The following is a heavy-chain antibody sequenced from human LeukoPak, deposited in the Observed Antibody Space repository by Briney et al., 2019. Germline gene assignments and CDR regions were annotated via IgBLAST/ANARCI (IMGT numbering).Heavy chain of an antibody. J-gene: IGHJ4*02. Sequence: TGGSLRLSCAAPGFTFSTYAMTWVRQAPGKGLEWVSSISSSGSYIYYADSVKGRFTISRDNAKESLYLQMNTLRAEDTAVYYCARTAPMGLFDYWGQGTPVTVSS. CDR2: ISSSGSYI. V-gene: IGHV3-21*01. CDR1: GFTFSTYA. CDR3: ARTAPMGLFDY. D-gene: IGHD3-10*01.